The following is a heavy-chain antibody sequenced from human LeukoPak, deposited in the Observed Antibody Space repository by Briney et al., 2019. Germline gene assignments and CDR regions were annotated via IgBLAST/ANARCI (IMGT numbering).Heavy chain of an antibody. V-gene: IGHV5-51*01. Sequence: GESLKISCKVSGYIFTTYWIGWVRQMPGKGLEWMGIIYPGDSDTRYNPSFQGQVTISADKSISTAYLQWSSLKASDTAIYYCARSAGSSSSWEFDYWGQGTLVTVSS. CDR2: IYPGDSDT. D-gene: IGHD6-13*01. CDR3: ARSAGSSSSWEFDY. J-gene: IGHJ4*02. CDR1: GYIFTTYW.